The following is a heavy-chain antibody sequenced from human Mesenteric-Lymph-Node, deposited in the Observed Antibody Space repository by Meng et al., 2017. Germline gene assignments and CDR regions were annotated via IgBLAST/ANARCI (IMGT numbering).Heavy chain of an antibody. V-gene: IGHV3-9*01. Sequence: SLKISCAASGFNFGESVMHWVRQAPGKGLEWVSGINWNSGKIAYADSVRGRFTVSRDNAKNSVYLQMSNLRPEDTALYYCAKDILSYCLNGVCGDRNYYYAMNVWGQGTTVTVSS. D-gene: IGHD2-8*01. CDR1: GFNFGESV. CDR2: INWNSGKI. J-gene: IGHJ6*02. CDR3: AKDILSYCLNGVCGDRNYYYAMNV.